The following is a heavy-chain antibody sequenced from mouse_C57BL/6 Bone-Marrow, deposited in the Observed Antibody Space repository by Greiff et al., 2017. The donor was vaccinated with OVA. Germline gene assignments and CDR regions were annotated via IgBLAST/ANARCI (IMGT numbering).Heavy chain of an antibody. CDR2: IYPRSGNT. J-gene: IGHJ3*01. D-gene: IGHD4-1*01. V-gene: IGHV1-81*01. CDR3: AINGDARSFAY. CDR1: GYTFTSYG. Sequence: VQLQQSGAELARPGASVKLSCKASGYTFTSYGISWVKQRTGQGLEWIGEIYPRSGNTYYNEKFKGKATLTEDKSSSTAYIELRSLTSEDAAVYFCAINGDARSFAYWGQGTLVTVSA.